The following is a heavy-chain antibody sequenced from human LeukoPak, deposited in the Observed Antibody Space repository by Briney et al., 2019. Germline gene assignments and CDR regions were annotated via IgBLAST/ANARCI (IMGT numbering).Heavy chain of an antibody. V-gene: IGHV3-7*01. J-gene: IGHJ4*02. D-gene: IGHD1-14*01. CDR1: GFTLSSYS. Sequence: PGGSLRLSCAASGFTLSSYSMNWVRQAPGKGLELVANIKQDGSEKYYVDSVKGRFTISRDNAKNSLYLQMNSLRAEDTAVYYCARNQRRLDYWGQGTLVTVSS. CDR3: ARNQRRLDY. CDR2: IKQDGSEK.